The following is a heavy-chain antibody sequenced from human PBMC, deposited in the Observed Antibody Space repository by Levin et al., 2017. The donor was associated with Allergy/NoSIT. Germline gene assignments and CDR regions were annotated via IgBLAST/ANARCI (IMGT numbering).Heavy chain of an antibody. V-gene: IGHV3-69-1*01. Sequence: GGSLRLSCAASGFTFSDYYMNWVRQAPGKGLEWVSSISSSSTIYYADSVKGRFTISRDNAKNSLYLQMNSLRAEDTAVYYCARDLRWSSSSPGCGDYWGQGTLVTVSS. CDR2: ISSSSTI. D-gene: IGHD6-6*01. J-gene: IGHJ4*02. CDR3: ARDLRWSSSSPGCGDY. CDR1: GFTFSDYY.